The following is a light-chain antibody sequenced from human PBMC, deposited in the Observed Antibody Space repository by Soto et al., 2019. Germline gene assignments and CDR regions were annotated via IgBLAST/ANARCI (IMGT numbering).Light chain of an antibody. CDR2: QAS. CDR1: QSIGNW. J-gene: IGKJ1*01. V-gene: IGKV1-5*03. CDR3: QQYDSYSQT. Sequence: DIPMTQSPSTLSASVGDRVTITCRASQSIGNWLAWYQQKPGKAPNLLIYQASSLQTGVPSRFSGSGSGTEFTLTISSLQPDDFATYYCQQYDSYSQTFGQGTKVQFK.